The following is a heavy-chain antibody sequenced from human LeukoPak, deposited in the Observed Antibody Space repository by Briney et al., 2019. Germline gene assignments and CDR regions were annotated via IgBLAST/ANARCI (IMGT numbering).Heavy chain of an antibody. J-gene: IGHJ4*02. V-gene: IGHV3-53*01. CDR3: AKELRDFWSGYYAFDY. CDR2: IYSGGST. Sequence: PGGSLRLSCAASGFTVSSNYMSWVRQAPGKGLEWVSVIYSGGSTYYADSVKGRFTISRDNSKNTLYLQMNSLRAEDTAVYYCAKELRDFWSGYYAFDYWGQGTLVTVSS. CDR1: GFTVSSNY. D-gene: IGHD3-3*01.